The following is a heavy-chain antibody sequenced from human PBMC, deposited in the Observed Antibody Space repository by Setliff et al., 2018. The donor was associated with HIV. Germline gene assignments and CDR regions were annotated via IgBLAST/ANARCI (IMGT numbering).Heavy chain of an antibody. CDR2: MNPKSGNT. CDR1: GYNFTSHD. CDR3: ATRGDLLGRRASTVTVYYYYLDV. J-gene: IGHJ6*03. V-gene: IGHV1-8*01. Sequence: ASVKVSCKASGYNFTSHDINWVRQAPGQGLEWMGWMNPKSGNTGYAQNFQGRVTMTEDTSTDTAFMELSGLTSEDTAVYYCATRGDLLGRRASTVTVYYYYLDVWGSGTTVTVSS. D-gene: IGHD4-17*01.